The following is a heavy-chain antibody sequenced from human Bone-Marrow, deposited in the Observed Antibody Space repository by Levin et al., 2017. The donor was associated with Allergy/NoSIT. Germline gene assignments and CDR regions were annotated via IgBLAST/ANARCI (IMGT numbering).Heavy chain of an antibody. CDR2: MNPNSGNT. J-gene: IGHJ4*02. V-gene: IGHV1-8*01. D-gene: IGHD6-19*01. CDR3: ARSPRYSSGWFDY. Sequence: GESLKISCKASGYTFTSYDINWVRQATGQGLEWMGWMNPNSGNTGYAQKFQGRVTMTRNTSISTAYMELSSLRSEDTAVYYCARSPRYSSGWFDYWGQGTLVTVSS. CDR1: GYTFTSYD.